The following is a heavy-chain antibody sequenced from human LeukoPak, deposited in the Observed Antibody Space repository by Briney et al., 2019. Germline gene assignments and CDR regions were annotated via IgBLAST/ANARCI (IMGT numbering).Heavy chain of an antibody. V-gene: IGHV3-7*03. CDR2: VNRDGSET. Sequence: GGSLRLSCAASGFALSSHWMTWVRQVPGRGPEWVANVNRDGSETYYLDSVKGRFTISKDNAKNSLYLQMNSLRAEDTALYHCARNNGMDVWGQGTTAIVSS. J-gene: IGHJ6*02. CDR1: GFALSSHW. CDR3: ARNNGMDV.